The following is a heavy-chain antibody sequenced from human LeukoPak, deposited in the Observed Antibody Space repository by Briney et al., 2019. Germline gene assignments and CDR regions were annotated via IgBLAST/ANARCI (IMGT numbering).Heavy chain of an antibody. CDR1: GGSVSSGSYY. J-gene: IGHJ2*01. V-gene: IGHV4-61*02. D-gene: IGHD3-10*01. Sequence: PSQTLSLTCTVSGGSVSSGSYYWSWIRQPAGKGLEWIGRIYTSGSTNYNPSLKSRVTISVDTSKNQFSLKLSSVTAADTAVYYCARVGSGNFDLWGRGTLVTVSS. CDR2: IYTSGST. CDR3: ARVGSGNFDL.